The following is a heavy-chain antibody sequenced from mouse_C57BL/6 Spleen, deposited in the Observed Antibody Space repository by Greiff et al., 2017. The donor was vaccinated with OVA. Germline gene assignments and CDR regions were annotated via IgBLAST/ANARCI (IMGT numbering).Heavy chain of an antibody. CDR3: ASHWGDYAMDY. J-gene: IGHJ4*01. D-gene: IGHD1-2*01. Sequence: VQLKESGPELVKPGASVKMSCKASGYTFTDYNMHWVKQSHGKSLEWIGYINPNNGGTSYNQKFKGKATLTVNKSSSTAYMELRSLTSEDSAVYYCASHWGDYAMDYWGQGTSVTVSS. CDR2: INPNNGGT. CDR1: GYTFTDYN. V-gene: IGHV1-22*01.